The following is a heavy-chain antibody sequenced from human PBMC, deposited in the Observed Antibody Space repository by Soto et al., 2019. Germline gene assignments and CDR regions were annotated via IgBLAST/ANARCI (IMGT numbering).Heavy chain of an antibody. V-gene: IGHV4-59*01. D-gene: IGHD3-3*01. CDR3: ARSPGGNYDFWSRGYYSYYCMDV. J-gene: IGHJ6*02. Sequence: PSETLSLTCTVSGGSISSYYWSWIRQPPGKGLEWIGYIYYSGSTNYNPSLKSRVTISVDTSKNQFSLKLSSVTAADTAVYYCARSPGGNYDFWSRGYYSYYCMDVWGQGTTVTVSS. CDR2: IYYSGST. CDR1: GGSISSYY.